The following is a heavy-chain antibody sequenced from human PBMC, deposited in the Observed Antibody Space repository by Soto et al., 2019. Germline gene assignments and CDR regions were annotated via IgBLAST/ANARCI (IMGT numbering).Heavy chain of an antibody. CDR2: ISSSSSYI. D-gene: IGHD2-15*01. CDR3: ARGYCSGGRCYSPTEFDY. J-gene: IGHJ4*02. V-gene: IGHV3-21*04. Sequence: GGSLRLSCAASGFTFSSYSMNWVRQAPGKGLEWVSSISSSSSYIYYADSVKGRFTISRDNAKNSLYLQMNSLRAEDTAVYYCARGYCSGGRCYSPTEFDYWGQGTLVTVSS. CDR1: GFTFSSYS.